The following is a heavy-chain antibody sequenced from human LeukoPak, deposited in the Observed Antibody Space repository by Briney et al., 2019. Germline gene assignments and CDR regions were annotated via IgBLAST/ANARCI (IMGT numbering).Heavy chain of an antibody. V-gene: IGHV3-11*01. CDR3: TRVASRVMTTYYSDY. Sequence: GGSLRLSCAASGFTFSDYYMSWIRQAPGKGLEWVSYISSSGSTIYYADSVKGRFTISRDNAKNSLYLQMNSLRAEDTAVYYCTRVASRVMTTYYSDYWGQGTLVTVSS. CDR1: GFTFSDYY. J-gene: IGHJ4*02. D-gene: IGHD1-14*01. CDR2: ISSSGSTI.